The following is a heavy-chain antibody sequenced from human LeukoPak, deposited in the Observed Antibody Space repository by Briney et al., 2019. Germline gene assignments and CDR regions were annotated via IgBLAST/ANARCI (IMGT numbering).Heavy chain of an antibody. CDR3: TTFYHEYSPY. Sequence: GGSLRLPCAASGFSFMNAWMIWVRRAPGKGLEWVDRIKSNADGGTPDYAAPARGRFTISRDDSKNTLYLQMNSLKTEDTAVYYCTTFYHEYSPYWGRGTLVTVSS. J-gene: IGHJ4*02. CDR2: IKSNADGGTP. D-gene: IGHD2/OR15-2a*01. CDR1: GFSFMNAW. V-gene: IGHV3-15*01.